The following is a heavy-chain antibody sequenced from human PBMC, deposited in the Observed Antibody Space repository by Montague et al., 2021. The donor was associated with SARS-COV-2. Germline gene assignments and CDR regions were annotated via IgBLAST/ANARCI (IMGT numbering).Heavy chain of an antibody. D-gene: IGHD3-10*01. CDR1: GFTFRRYA. CDR3: ARGANGYYSYYGLDV. V-gene: IGHV3-23*03. J-gene: IGHJ6*02. Sequence: SLRLSCAASGFTFRRYAMYWVRQAPGKGLEWVAVMHSGVNGTDYXXSLKVRLTISRDSSKNTLYLQMNSLRAEDTAVYYCARGANGYYSYYGLDVWGQGTTVTVSS. CDR2: MHSGVNGT.